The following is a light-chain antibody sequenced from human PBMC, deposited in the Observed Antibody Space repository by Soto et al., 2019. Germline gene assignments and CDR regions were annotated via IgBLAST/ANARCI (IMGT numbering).Light chain of an antibody. J-gene: IGKJ2*01. CDR1: RSIGIF. V-gene: IGKV1-39*01. CDR2: AAS. CDR3: QQSNGAPYT. Sequence: DIQMTQSPSSLSASVGDRVTITCRASRSIGIFLNWYQQKPGKAPNLLILAASNLHSGVPSRFSGSGSGTDFTLTISALQPDDSATYYCQQSNGAPYTFGQGTKL.